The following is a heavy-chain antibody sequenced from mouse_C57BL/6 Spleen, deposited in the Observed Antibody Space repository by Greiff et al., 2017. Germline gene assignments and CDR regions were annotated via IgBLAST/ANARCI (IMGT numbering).Heavy chain of an antibody. CDR1: GYTFTSYT. J-gene: IGHJ1*03. Sequence: VQLVESGAALARPGASVKMSCKASGYTFTSYTMHWVKQRPGQGLEWIGYINPSSGYTKYNQKFKDKATLTADKSSSTAYMQLSSLTSEDSAVYYCASAMVKWYFDVWGTGTTVTVSS. CDR3: ASAMVKWYFDV. D-gene: IGHD2-3*01. CDR2: INPSSGYT. V-gene: IGHV1-4*01.